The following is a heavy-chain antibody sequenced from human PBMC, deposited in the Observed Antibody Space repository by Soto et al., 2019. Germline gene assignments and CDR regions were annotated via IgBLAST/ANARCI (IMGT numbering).Heavy chain of an antibody. CDR2: IYYSGST. CDR1: GGSISSSSYY. V-gene: IGHV4-39*01. CDR3: ARQTGYSSSWYPPYYYYGMDV. D-gene: IGHD6-13*01. J-gene: IGHJ6*02. Sequence: PSETLSLTCTVSGGSISSSSYYWGWIRQPPGKGLEWIGSIYYSGSTYYNPSLKSRVTISVDTSKNQFSLKLSSVTAADTAVYYCARQTGYSSSWYPPYYYYGMDVWGQGTTVTVSS.